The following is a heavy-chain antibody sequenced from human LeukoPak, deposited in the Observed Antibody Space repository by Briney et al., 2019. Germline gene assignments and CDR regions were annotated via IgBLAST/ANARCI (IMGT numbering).Heavy chain of an antibody. CDR1: GFTFSSYW. D-gene: IGHD6-13*01. V-gene: IGHV3-13*04. Sequence: GGSLRLSCAASGFTFSSYWMHWVRQATGKGLEWVSAIGTAGGTYYAGSVKGRFTISRENAKNSLYLEMNSLRAGDTAVYYCARESMYSSSWNYFDYWGQGTLVTVSS. CDR2: IGTAGGT. CDR3: ARESMYSSSWNYFDY. J-gene: IGHJ4*02.